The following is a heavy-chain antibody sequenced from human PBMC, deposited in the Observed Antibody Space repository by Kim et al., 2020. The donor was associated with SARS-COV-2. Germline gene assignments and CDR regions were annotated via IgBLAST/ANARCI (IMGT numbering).Heavy chain of an antibody. CDR2: ISYDGSNK. CDR3: AKDMGYSSSLEDY. J-gene: IGHJ4*02. Sequence: GGSLRLSCAASGFTFSSYGMHWVRQAPGKGLEWVAVISYDGSNKYYADSVKGRFTISRDNSKNTLYLQMNSLRAEDTAVYYCAKDMGYSSSLEDYWGQGT. CDR1: GFTFSSYG. V-gene: IGHV3-30*18. D-gene: IGHD6-13*01.